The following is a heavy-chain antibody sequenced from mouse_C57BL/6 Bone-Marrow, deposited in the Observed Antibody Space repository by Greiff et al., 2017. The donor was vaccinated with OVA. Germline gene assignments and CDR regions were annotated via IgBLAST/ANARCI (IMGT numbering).Heavy chain of an antibody. CDR1: GYTFTSYW. Sequence: QVQLQQSGAELAKPGASVKLSCKASGYTFTSYWMHWVQQRPGQGLEWIGYINPSSGYTKYNQKFKGKATLTADKSYSTAYMQLSSLTYEDAAVYYCARYYGNYWGQGTTLTVSS. D-gene: IGHD2-1*01. CDR3: ARYYGNY. V-gene: IGHV1-7*01. CDR2: INPSSGYT. J-gene: IGHJ2*01.